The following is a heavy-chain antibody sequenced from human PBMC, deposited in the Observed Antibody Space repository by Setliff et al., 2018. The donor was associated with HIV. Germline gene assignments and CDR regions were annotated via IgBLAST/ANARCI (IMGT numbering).Heavy chain of an antibody. CDR3: ARDGVQYSSGWNGYYCDY. CDR2: IYNSGNT. Sequence: PSATLSLTCTVSGGSISSHYWSWIRQPAGKGLEWIGRIYNSGNTNYNPSLKSRVNMSVDASENQFSLNLKSVTAADTAVYYCARDGVQYSSGWNGYYCDYWGQGTLVTVSS. V-gene: IGHV4-4*07. CDR1: GGSISSHY. D-gene: IGHD6-19*01. J-gene: IGHJ4*02.